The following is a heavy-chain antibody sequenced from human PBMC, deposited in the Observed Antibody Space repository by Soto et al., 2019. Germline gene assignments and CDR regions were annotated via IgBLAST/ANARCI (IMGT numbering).Heavy chain of an antibody. V-gene: IGHV3-21*01. D-gene: IGHD2-2*01. CDR3: ARDGSDIVLVPAAEQPYYYYGMDV. CDR2: ISSSSSYI. CDR1: GFTFSSYS. Sequence: GSLRLSCAASGFTFSSYSMNWVRQAPGKGLERVSSISSSSSYIYYADSVKGRFTISRDNAKNSLYLQMNSLRAEDTAVYYCARDGSDIVLVPAAEQPYYYYGMDVWGQGTTVTVSS. J-gene: IGHJ6*02.